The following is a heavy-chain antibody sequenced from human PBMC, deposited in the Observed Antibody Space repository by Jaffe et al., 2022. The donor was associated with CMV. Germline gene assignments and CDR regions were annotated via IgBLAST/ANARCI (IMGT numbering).Heavy chain of an antibody. CDR3: ARDYGYNYGFFDY. V-gene: IGHV3-33*08. D-gene: IGHD5-18*01. CDR1: GFTLSNYG. CDR2: FYYDGSKR. Sequence: QVQLVESGGGVVQPGRSLRLSCAASGFTLSNYGMHWVRQAPGKGLEWVALFYYDGSKRYYVDSVKGRFTMSRDISKNTLYLQMDSLRAEDTAVYYCARDYGYNYGFFDYWGQGTLVTVSS. J-gene: IGHJ4*02.